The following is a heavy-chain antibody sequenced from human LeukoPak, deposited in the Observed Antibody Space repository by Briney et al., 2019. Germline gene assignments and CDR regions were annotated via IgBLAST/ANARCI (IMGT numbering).Heavy chain of an antibody. J-gene: IGHJ5*02. CDR3: ARDLAGSGESRFDP. Sequence: TGGSLRLSCAASGFTFSSYEMNWVRQAPGKGLEWVSYISTSGSTIYYAESVRGRFTISRDNAKNSLYLQMNSLRAEDTAVYYCARDLAGSGESRFDPWGQGTLVTVSS. D-gene: IGHD3-10*01. V-gene: IGHV3-48*03. CDR1: GFTFSSYE. CDR2: ISTSGSTI.